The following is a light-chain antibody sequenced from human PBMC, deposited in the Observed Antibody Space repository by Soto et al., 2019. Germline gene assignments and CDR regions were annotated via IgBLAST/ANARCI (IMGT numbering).Light chain of an antibody. CDR1: QSVTSN. CDR3: QQYNNWPPTWT. Sequence: EIVMTQSPATLFVSPGERATLSCRASQSVTSNLAWYQQKPGQAPRLLIYGASTRATGIPARFYGSGSGTEFTLTISSLQSEDFAVYYCQQYNNWPPTWTFGKGPRWKSN. V-gene: IGKV3-15*01. J-gene: IGKJ1*01. CDR2: GAS.